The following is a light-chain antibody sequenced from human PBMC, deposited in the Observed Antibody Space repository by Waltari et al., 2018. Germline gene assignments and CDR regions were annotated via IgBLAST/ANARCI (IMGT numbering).Light chain of an antibody. CDR3: QQSSSTPPT. Sequence: DIQMTKSPSSLSASVADGVTITCRASHGISTYLKWYQQKPGKAPKLLIYGASSFQGGVPSRFSGSGSGTDFTLTISSLQPEDFATYYCQQSSSTPPTFGGGTKVEIK. CDR1: HGISTY. J-gene: IGKJ4*01. CDR2: GAS. V-gene: IGKV1-39*01.